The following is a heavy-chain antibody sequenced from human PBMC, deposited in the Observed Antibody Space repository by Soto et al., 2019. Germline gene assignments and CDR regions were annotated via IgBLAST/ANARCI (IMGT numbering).Heavy chain of an antibody. Sequence: SETLSLTCTVSGGSISSGDYYWSWIRQPPGKGLEWIGYIYYSGSTYYNPSLKSRVTISVDTSKNQFSLKLSSVTAADTAVYYCARPHGGPYAFDIWGPGTMVTVSS. CDR1: GGSISSGDYY. V-gene: IGHV4-30-4*01. CDR3: ARPHGGPYAFDI. J-gene: IGHJ3*02. CDR2: IYYSGST. D-gene: IGHD2-15*01.